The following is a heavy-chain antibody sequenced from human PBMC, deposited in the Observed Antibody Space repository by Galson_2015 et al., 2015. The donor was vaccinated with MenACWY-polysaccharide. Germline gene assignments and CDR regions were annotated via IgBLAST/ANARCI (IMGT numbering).Heavy chain of an antibody. D-gene: IGHD1-1*01. V-gene: IGHV4-39*01. Sequence: TLSLTCTVSGGSISSSSYYWGWIRQPPGKGLEWIGSIYYSGSTYYNPSLKSRVTISVDTSKNQFSLKLSSVTAADTAVYYCARLVLEPDIDYWGQGTLVTVSS. CDR3: ARLVLEPDIDY. J-gene: IGHJ4*02. CDR1: GGSISSSSYY. CDR2: IYYSGST.